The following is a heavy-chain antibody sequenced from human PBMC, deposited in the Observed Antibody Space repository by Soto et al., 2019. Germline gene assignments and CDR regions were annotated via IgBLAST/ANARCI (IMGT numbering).Heavy chain of an antibody. V-gene: IGHV3-7*01. J-gene: IGHJ3*02. CDR2: IKQDGSEK. CDR3: ARGQNYDFWSGYYDAFDI. CDR1: GFTFSSYW. Sequence: GGSLRLSCAASGFTFSSYWMIWVRQAPGKGLEWVANIKQDGSEKYYVDSVKGRFTISRDNAKNSLYLQMNSLRAEDTAVYYCARGQNYDFWSGYYDAFDIWGQGTMVTVSS. D-gene: IGHD3-3*01.